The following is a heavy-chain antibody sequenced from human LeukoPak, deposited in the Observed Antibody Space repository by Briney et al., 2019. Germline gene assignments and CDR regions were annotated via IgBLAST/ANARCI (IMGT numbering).Heavy chain of an antibody. CDR3: ARGDSSGWFFDY. CDR1: GYTFTSYG. V-gene: IGHV1-18*01. CDR2: ISAYNGNT. Sequence: ASMKVSCKASGYTFTSYGISWVRQAPGQGLEWMGWISAYNGNTNYAQKLQGRVTMTTDTSTSTAYMELRGLRSDDTAVYYCARGDSSGWFFDYWGQGTLVTVSS. J-gene: IGHJ4*02. D-gene: IGHD6-19*01.